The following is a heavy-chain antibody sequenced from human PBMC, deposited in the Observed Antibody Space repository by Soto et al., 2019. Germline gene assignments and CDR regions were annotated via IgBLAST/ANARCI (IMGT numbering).Heavy chain of an antibody. CDR2: IIPIFGTA. CDR1: GGTFSSYA. D-gene: IGHD2-15*01. V-gene: IGHV1-69*13. Sequence: ASVKVSCKASGGTFSSYAISWVRQAPGQGLEWMGGIIPIFGTANYAQKFQGRVTITADESTSTAYMELSSLRSEDTAVYYCARGDGLGYCSGGSCYSAPPGAFDIWGQGTMVTVSS. J-gene: IGHJ3*02. CDR3: ARGDGLGYCSGGSCYSAPPGAFDI.